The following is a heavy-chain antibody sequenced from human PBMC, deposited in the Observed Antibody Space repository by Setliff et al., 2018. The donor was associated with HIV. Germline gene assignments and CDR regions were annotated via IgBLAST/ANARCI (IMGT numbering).Heavy chain of an antibody. CDR3: AREPSAAGPEYFQH. CDR1: GFTFSSYS. D-gene: IGHD6-13*01. CDR2: ISSSSSYI. V-gene: IGHV3-21*01. Sequence: GGSMRLSCAASGFTFSSYSMNWVRQAPGKGLEWVSSISSSSSYIHYADSVKGRFTISRDHAKNSLYLQMNSLRAEDTAVYYCAREPSAAGPEYFQHWGHGTLVTVSS. J-gene: IGHJ1*01.